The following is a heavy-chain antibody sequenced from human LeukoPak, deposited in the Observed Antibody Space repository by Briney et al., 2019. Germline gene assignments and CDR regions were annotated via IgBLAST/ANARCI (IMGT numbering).Heavy chain of an antibody. Sequence: VASVKVSCKASGYTFTSYGISWVRQAPGQGLEWMGGIIPIFGTANYAQKFQGRVTITADKSTSTAYMELSSLRSEDTAVYYCASDTYYYGSGSGGFDYWGQGTLVTVSS. V-gene: IGHV1-69*06. CDR2: IIPIFGTA. CDR1: GYTFTSYG. CDR3: ASDTYYYGSGSGGFDY. J-gene: IGHJ4*02. D-gene: IGHD3-10*01.